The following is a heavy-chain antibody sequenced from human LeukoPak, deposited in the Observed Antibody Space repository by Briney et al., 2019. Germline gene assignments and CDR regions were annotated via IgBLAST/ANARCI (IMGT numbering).Heavy chain of an antibody. CDR2: IYISGST. J-gene: IGHJ4*02. CDR1: GDSISDNY. V-gene: IGHV4-4*07. CDR3: ARGGDDNKPFEY. Sequence: SETLSLTCTVSGDSISDNYWSWIRQPAGKGLEWIGRIYISGSTNYNPSLMSRVTMSLDTSKNQFSLELNSVTAADTAIYYCARGGDDNKPFEYWGQGTLVTVSS. D-gene: IGHD2-21*02.